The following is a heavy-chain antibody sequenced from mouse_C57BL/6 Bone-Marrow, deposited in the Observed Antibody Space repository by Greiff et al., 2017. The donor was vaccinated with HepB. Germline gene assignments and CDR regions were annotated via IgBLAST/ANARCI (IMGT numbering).Heavy chain of an antibody. CDR3: ARMYYGSSYYAMDY. J-gene: IGHJ4*01. CDR2: IWSGGST. CDR1: GFSLTSYG. D-gene: IGHD1-1*01. V-gene: IGHV2-2*01. Sequence: VQLQESGPGLVQPSQSLSITCTVSGFSLTSYGVHWVRQSPGKGLEWLGVIWSGGSTDYNAAFISRLSISKDNSKSKVFFKMNSLQADDTAIYYCARMYYGSSYYAMDYWGQGTSVTVSS.